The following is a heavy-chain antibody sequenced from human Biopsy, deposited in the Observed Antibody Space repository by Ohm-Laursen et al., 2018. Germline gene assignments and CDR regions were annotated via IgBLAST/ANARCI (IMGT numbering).Heavy chain of an antibody. J-gene: IGHJ3*01. CDR3: ANWNYYYDSSGPPAFDV. Sequence: SLRLSCTASGFTVYNNYMTWVRQAPGKGLVWVSYISSSSGILCYADSVKGRFTISRDNAKNSLYLQMNSLRAEDTAVYYCANWNYYYDSSGPPAFDVWGQGTMVTVSS. CDR2: ISSSSGIL. CDR1: GFTVYNNY. V-gene: IGHV3-11*01. D-gene: IGHD3-22*01.